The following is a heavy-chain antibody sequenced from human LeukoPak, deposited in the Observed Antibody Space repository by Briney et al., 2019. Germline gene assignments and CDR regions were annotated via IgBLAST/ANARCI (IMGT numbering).Heavy chain of an antibody. D-gene: IGHD2/OR15-2a*01. Sequence: GGSLRLSCAASGFTFSSHAVHWVRQAPGKGLEWVAFISYDGNIKYYADSVKGRFTISRDNSKNTLFLQMNSLRSEDTAMYYCARNQEREYWFDPWGQGTLVTVSS. CDR2: ISYDGNIK. V-gene: IGHV3-30-3*01. CDR1: GFTFSSHA. CDR3: ARNQEREYWFDP. J-gene: IGHJ5*02.